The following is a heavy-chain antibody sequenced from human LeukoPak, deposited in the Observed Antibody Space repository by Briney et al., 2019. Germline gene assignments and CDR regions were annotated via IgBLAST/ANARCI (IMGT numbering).Heavy chain of an antibody. D-gene: IGHD3-10*01. CDR1: GFTFSNNG. Sequence: GGTLRLSCAASGFTFSNNGLSWVRQTPGKGLEWVSAISESGVSTAYADSVKGRFTISRDNSKNTLYLQMNSLRAEDTAVYYCARDGRGSKKFDYWGQGTLVTVSS. CDR2: ISESGVST. V-gene: IGHV3-23*01. J-gene: IGHJ4*02. CDR3: ARDGRGSKKFDY.